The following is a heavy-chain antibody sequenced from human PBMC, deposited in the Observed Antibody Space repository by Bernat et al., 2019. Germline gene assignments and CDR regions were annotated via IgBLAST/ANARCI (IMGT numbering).Heavy chain of an antibody. CDR2: ISWDGSSA. Sequence: EVQLVESGGGLVQPGRSLRLSCTASGFTFDDYAMHWARQAPGKGLEWVSGISWDGSSAGFAEAAKGRFTISRDNAKNTLYLQMNSLRAEDTAVYYCARAAGTIHFLTGAQDDYYGMDVWGQGTTVTVSS. D-gene: IGHD6-13*01. CDR3: ARAAGTIHFLTGAQDDYYGMDV. CDR1: GFTFDDYA. V-gene: IGHV3-9*01. J-gene: IGHJ6*02.